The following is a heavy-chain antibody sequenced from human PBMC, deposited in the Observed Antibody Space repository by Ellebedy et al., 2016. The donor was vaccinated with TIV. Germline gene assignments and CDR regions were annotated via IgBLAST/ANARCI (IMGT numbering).Heavy chain of an antibody. Sequence: GESLKISXAASGFTFSSYGMHWVRQAPGKGLEWVAVIWYDGSNKYYADSVKGRFTISRDNSKNTLYLQMNSLRAEDTAVYYCAKGRSYNWNDEGEYYWGQGTLVTVSS. J-gene: IGHJ4*02. D-gene: IGHD1-20*01. CDR1: GFTFSSYG. CDR3: AKGRSYNWNDEGEYY. V-gene: IGHV3-30*02. CDR2: IWYDGSNK.